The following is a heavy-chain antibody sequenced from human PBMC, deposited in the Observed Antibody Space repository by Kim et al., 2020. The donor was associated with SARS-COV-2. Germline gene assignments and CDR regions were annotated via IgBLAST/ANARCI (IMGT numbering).Heavy chain of an antibody. CDR2: MYYTGRT. Sequence: SETLSLTCTVSGGSISSSRYYWGWVRQPPGKGLEWIATMYYTGRTYYNPSLESRVTLSVDTSKNGFSLKLTSVTAADTAGYYCARQPSFWFGDDQDCWG. CDR3: ARQPSFWFGDDQDC. J-gene: IGHJ4*01. CDR1: GGSISSSRYY. D-gene: IGHD3-10*01. V-gene: IGHV4-39*01.